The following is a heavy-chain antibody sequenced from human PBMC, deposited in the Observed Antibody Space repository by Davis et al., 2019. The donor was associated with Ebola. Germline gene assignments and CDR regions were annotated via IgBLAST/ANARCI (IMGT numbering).Heavy chain of an antibody. J-gene: IGHJ6*02. CDR2: ISSNGGST. CDR1: GFTFSSYA. V-gene: IGHV3-64*01. CDR3: ATGGYYGSGSYSSNQGGYYYYYYGMDV. Sequence: GEPLKISCAASGFTFSSYAMHWVRQAPGKGLEYVSAISSNGGSTYYANSVKGRFTISRDNSKNTLYLQMGSLRAEDMAVYYCATGGYYGSGSYSSNQGGYYYYYYGMDVWGQGTTVTVSS. D-gene: IGHD3-10*01.